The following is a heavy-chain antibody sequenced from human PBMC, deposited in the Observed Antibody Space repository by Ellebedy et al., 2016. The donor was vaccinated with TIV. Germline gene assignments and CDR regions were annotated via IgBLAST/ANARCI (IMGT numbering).Heavy chain of an antibody. CDR1: GFTLSNYW. CDR3: AKDRLQWTLRGAFDV. J-gene: IGHJ3*01. CDR2: IYGDGSVT. Sequence: PGGSLRLSCAASGFTLSNYWMHWVRQAPGKGLVWVSRIYGDGSVTSYVDSVEGRFTISRDNARNTLYLQMNSLRAEDTAVYYCAKDRLQWTLRGAFDVWGLGTLVTVAS. V-gene: IGHV3-74*01. D-gene: IGHD6-19*01.